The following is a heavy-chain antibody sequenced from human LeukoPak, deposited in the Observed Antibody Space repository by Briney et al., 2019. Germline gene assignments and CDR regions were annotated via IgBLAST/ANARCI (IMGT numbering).Heavy chain of an antibody. V-gene: IGHV1-46*01. D-gene: IGHD2-2*01. J-gene: IGHJ6*02. Sequence: ASVMVSCKASGYTFTSYYMHWVRQAPRQGLEWMGIINPSGGSTSYAQKFQGRVTMTRDTSTSTVYMELSSLRSEDTAVYYCAREIVVVPAASSYYYGMDVWGQGTTVTVSS. CDR3: AREIVVVPAASSYYYGMDV. CDR2: INPSGGST. CDR1: GYTFTSYY.